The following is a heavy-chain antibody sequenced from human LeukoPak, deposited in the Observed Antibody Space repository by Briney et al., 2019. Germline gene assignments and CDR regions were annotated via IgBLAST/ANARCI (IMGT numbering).Heavy chain of an antibody. CDR1: EFTFSNYW. CDR2: IKQDGNEK. J-gene: IGHJ6*02. D-gene: IGHD3-16*01. CDR3: ARFGLRYYYAMDV. Sequence: PGGSLRLSCAASEFTFSNYWMSWVRQAPGKGLERVANIKQDGNEKYYVDSVRGRFTISRDNAKNSLYLQMNSLRAEDTAIYYCARFGLRYYYAMDVWGQGTTVTVSS. V-gene: IGHV3-7*04.